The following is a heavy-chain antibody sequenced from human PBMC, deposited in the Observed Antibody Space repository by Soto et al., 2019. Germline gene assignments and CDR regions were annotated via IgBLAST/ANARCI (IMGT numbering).Heavy chain of an antibody. J-gene: IGHJ4*02. CDR3: ASAIAARVSDLDY. V-gene: IGHV3-64*02. CDR1: GFTFSNYV. D-gene: IGHD6-25*01. Sequence: PGGSLRLSCAASGFTFSNYVMEWVRQAPGKGLEYVSAISSHGGSTYYVDSVKGRFTISRDNSKNTVYLQMGSLKPEDMAVYYYASAIAARVSDLDYWGQGTLVTVSS. CDR2: ISSHGGST.